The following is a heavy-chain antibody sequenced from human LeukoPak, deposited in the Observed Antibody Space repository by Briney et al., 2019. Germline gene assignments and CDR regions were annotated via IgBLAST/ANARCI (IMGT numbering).Heavy chain of an antibody. CDR1: GFTFSSYW. J-gene: IGHJ4*02. CDR2: IRIDGNSK. Sequence: GGSLRLSCAASGFTFSSYWMSWVRQAPGKGLEWLAFIRIDGNSKYYADFVKGRFTISRDNSKTTLYLQMNSLRAEDTALYYCARDQAGSGHYVDYWGQGTLVTVSS. D-gene: IGHD3-10*01. V-gene: IGHV3-30*02. CDR3: ARDQAGSGHYVDY.